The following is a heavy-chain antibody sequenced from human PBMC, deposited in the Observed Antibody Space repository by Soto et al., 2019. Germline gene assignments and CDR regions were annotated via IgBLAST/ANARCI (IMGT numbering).Heavy chain of an antibody. CDR2: ISAYNGNT. CDR1: GYTFTSYG. V-gene: IGHV1-18*01. CDR3: ARSVAAHSTGNWFDP. D-gene: IGHD6-6*01. J-gene: IGHJ5*02. Sequence: GASVKVSCKASGYTFTSYGISWVRQAPGQGLEWMGWISAYNGNTNYAQKLQGRVTMTTDTSTSTAYMELRSLRSDDTAVYYCARSVAAHSTGNWFDPWGQGTLVTVSS.